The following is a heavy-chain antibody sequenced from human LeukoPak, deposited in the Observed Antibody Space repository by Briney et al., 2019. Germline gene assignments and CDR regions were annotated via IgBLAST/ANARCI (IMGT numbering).Heavy chain of an antibody. CDR3: ARRGNSMVATFDY. D-gene: IGHD5-12*01. CDR1: GGSISSYY. V-gene: IGHV4-59*01. J-gene: IGHJ4*02. Sequence: PSETLSLTCTVSGGSISSYYWSWIRQPPGKGLEWIGYIYYSGSTNYNPSLKSRVTISVDTSKNQFSLKLSSVTAADTAVYYCARRGNSMVATFDYWGQGTLVTVSS. CDR2: IYYSGST.